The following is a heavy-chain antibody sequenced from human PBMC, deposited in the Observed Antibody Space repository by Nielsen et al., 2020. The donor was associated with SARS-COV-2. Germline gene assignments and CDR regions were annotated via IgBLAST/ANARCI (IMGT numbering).Heavy chain of an antibody. CDR3: AKDQEGSSGWPEYFQH. V-gene: IGHV3-30*18. Sequence: GGSLRLSCAASGFTFSSYGMHWVRQAPGKGLEWVAVISYDGSNKYYADSVKGRFTISRDNSKNTLYLQMNSLRAEDTAVYYCAKDQEGSSGWPEYFQHWGQGTLVTVSS. CDR1: GFTFSSYG. J-gene: IGHJ1*01. CDR2: ISYDGSNK. D-gene: IGHD6-19*01.